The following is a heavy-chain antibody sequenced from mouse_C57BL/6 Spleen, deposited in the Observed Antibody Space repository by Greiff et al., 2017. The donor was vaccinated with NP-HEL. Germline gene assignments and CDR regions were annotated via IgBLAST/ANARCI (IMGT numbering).Heavy chain of an antibody. J-gene: IGHJ2*01. Sequence: QVQLQQPGAELVKPGASVKLSCKASGYTFTSYWMQWVKQRPGQGLEWIGEIDPSDSYTNYNQKFKGKATLTVDTSSSTAYMQLSSLTSEDSAVYYCARGHYGSSYEGYFDYWGQGTTLTVSS. CDR1: GYTFTSYW. CDR3: ARGHYGSSYEGYFDY. D-gene: IGHD1-1*01. CDR2: IDPSDSYT. V-gene: IGHV1-50*01.